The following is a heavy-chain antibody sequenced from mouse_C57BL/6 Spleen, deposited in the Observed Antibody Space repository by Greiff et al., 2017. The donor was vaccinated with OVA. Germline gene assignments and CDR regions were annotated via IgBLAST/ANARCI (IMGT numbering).Heavy chain of an antibody. Sequence: QVQLKQSGAELVKPGASVKLSCKASGYTFTEYTIHWVKQRSGQGLEWIGWFYPGSGSIKYNEKFKDKATLTADKSSSTVCMELSRLTSEDSAVYFCARHEERGGLLRGAMDYWGQGTSVTVSS. CDR3: ARHEERGGLLRGAMDY. V-gene: IGHV1-62-2*01. CDR1: GYTFTEYT. CDR2: FYPGSGSI. J-gene: IGHJ4*01. D-gene: IGHD1-1*01.